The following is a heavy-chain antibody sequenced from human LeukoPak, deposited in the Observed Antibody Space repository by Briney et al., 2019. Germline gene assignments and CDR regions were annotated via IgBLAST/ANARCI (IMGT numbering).Heavy chain of an antibody. CDR1: GGSISGYF. Sequence: SETLSLTCTVSGGSISGYFWTWIRQPAGKGLEWIGRMYSTGSNNYNPSLKSRVPMSLDTSKNHFSLNLTSVTAADTAVYYCAREPTSGREPTSGRPLDYWGQGTLVTVSS. CDR2: MYSTGSN. D-gene: IGHD5-12*01. CDR3: AREPTSGREPTSGRPLDY. J-gene: IGHJ4*02. V-gene: IGHV4-4*07.